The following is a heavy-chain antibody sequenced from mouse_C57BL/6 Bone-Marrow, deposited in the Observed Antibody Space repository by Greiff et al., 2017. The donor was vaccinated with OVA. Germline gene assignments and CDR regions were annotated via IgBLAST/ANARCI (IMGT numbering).Heavy chain of an antibody. CDR2: ISYSGST. CDR1: GYSITSDY. D-gene: IGHD2-4*01. J-gene: IGHJ4*01. CDR3: ARNGDYDEGGYYAMDY. Sequence: VQLQQSGPGLAKPSQTLSLTCSVTGYSITSDYWNWIRKFPGNKLEYMGYISYSGSTYYNPSLKSRISITRDTSKNQYYLQLNSVTTEDTATYYCARNGDYDEGGYYAMDYWGQGTSVTVSS. V-gene: IGHV3-8*01.